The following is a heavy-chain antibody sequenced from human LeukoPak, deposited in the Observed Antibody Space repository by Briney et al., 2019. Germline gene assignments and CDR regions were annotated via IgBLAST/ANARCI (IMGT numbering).Heavy chain of an antibody. J-gene: IGHJ6*04. D-gene: IGHD2-15*01. CDR2: ISSSGSTI. CDR3: ARPYSEDDYHFYAMDV. CDR1: GFTFSIYE. V-gene: IGHV3-48*03. Sequence: GGSLRLSCAASGFTFSIYEMNWVRLAPGKGLEWVSYISSSGSTIYYADSVKGRFTISRDNAKNSLYLQMNSLRAEDTAVYYCARPYSEDDYHFYAMDVWGKGTTVTVSS.